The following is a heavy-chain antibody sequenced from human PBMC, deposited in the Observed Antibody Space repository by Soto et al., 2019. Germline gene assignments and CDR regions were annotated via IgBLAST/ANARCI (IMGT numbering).Heavy chain of an antibody. CDR3: AREPRDRFGNWFDP. CDR2: IYHSGST. V-gene: IGHV4-38-2*01. J-gene: IGHJ5*02. CDR1: GYSISSGYY. D-gene: IGHD3-10*01. Sequence: PSETLSLTFAVSGYSISSGYYWGWIRQPPGKGLEWIGSIYHSGSTYYNPSLKSRVTISVDTSKNQFSLKLSSVTAADTAVYYCAREPRDRFGNWFDPWGQGTLVTVSS.